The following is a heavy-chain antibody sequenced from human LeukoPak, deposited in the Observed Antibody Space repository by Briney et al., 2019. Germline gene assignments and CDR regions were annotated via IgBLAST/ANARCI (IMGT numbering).Heavy chain of an antibody. J-gene: IGHJ1*01. CDR1: GFTFSDHS. CDR2: ISGSGGST. Sequence: GGSLTLPCAASGFTFSDHSMSWVRQAPGKGLEWVSAISGSGGSTYYADSVKGRFTMSRDSSKNTLYLQMNSLRAEDTAVYYCATDIVVVPAAIWGYFQHWGQGTLVTVSS. D-gene: IGHD2-2*02. CDR3: ATDIVVVPAAIWGYFQH. V-gene: IGHV3-23*01.